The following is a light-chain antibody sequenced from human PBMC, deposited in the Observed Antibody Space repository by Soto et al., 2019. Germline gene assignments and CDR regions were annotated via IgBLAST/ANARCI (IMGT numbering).Light chain of an antibody. J-gene: IGKJ2*01. CDR2: AAS. CDR1: QGISSC. CDR3: QQANSFPYT. Sequence: DIQMTQSPSSVSASVGDRVTITCRASQGISSCLAWYQQKPGKAPKLLISAASSLQSGVPSRFSGSGSGTDFTLTISSLQPEDVATYYGQQANSFPYTFGQGAKLEIK. V-gene: IGKV1-12*02.